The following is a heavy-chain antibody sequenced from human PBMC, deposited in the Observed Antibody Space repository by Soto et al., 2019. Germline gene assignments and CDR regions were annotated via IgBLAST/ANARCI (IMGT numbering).Heavy chain of an antibody. CDR1: GGSVNGGNYY. CDR3: AREFSDSPEALDS. Sequence: PSEALSLACTVSGGSVNGGNYYWSWIRKPTGRGLEWIGYIYYTGSTNYNHSLKSRVTISVDTSRKRFSLKLCSVTAADHAEYYSAREFSDSPEALDSCGQGSVV. D-gene: IGHD3-3*02. V-gene: IGHV4-61*03. J-gene: IGHJ4*02. CDR2: IYYTGST.